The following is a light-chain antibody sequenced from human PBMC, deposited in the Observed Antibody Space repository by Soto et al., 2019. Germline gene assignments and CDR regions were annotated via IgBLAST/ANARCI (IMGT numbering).Light chain of an antibody. CDR3: SSYTSSSTYV. CDR2: DVT. Sequence: QSVLTQPASVSGSPGQSITISCTGTSSDVGGYNYVSWYQQHPGKAPKLMNYDVTNRPSGVSNRFSGSKSGNTASLTISGLQAEDEADYYCSSYTSSSTYVFGTGTKLTV. CDR1: SSDVGGYNY. V-gene: IGLV2-14*01. J-gene: IGLJ1*01.